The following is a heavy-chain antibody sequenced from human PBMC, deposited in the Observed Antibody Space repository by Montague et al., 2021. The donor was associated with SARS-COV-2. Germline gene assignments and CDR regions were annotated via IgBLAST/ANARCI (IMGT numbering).Heavy chain of an antibody. CDR2: IYHSGNT. D-gene: IGHD5-18*01. J-gene: IGHJ2*01. CDR3: AREYRIELWQTNWYFGL. V-gene: IGHV4-59*01. Sequence: SETLSLTCTVSGDSISGYYWSWIRQPPGKGLEWIGYIYHSGNTKYNPSLKSRVSISADTSKNQFSLRLSSVTAADTAVYYCAREYRIELWQTNWYFGLWGRGTLVTVSS. CDR1: GDSISGYY.